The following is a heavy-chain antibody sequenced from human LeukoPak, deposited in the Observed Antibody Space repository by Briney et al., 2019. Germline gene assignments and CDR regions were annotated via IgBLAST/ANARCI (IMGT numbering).Heavy chain of an antibody. CDR1: GFTFSSYR. CDR2: ISSSISYI. D-gene: IGHD5-12*01. J-gene: IGHJ2*01. V-gene: IGHV3-21*01. Sequence: GGSLRLSCAASGFTFSSYRMSWVRQAPGKGLQSVSSISSSISYIYYADSVKGRFTISRDNAKNSLYLQMNSLRAEDTAVYYCARVYSGYDLRYFDLWGRGTLVTVSS. CDR3: ARVYSGYDLRYFDL.